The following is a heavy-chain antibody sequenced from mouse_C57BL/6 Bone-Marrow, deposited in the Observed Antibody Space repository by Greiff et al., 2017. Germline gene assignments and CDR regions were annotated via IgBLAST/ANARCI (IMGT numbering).Heavy chain of an antibody. D-gene: IGHD1-1*01. CDR3: TRTVVAPFAY. CDR1: GFTFSDAW. CDR2: IRNKANNHAT. V-gene: IGHV6-6*01. Sequence: EVKVVESGGGLVQPGGSMKLSCAASGFTFSDAWMAWVRQSPEKGLEWVAEIRNKANNHATYYAEFVKGRFTISRDDSKSSVYLQMNSLRAEDTGIYYCTRTVVAPFAYWGQGTLVTVSA. J-gene: IGHJ3*01.